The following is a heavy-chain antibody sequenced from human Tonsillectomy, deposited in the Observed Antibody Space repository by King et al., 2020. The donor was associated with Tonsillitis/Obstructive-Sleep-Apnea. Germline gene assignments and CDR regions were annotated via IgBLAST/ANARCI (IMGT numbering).Heavy chain of an antibody. J-gene: IGHJ3*02. Sequence: QLQESGPGLVKPSETLSLTCTVSGGSISSYYWSWIRQPPGKGLEWIGYIYYSGSTNYNPSLKSRVTISVDTSKNQFSLKLSSVTAADTAVYYCARVVLAAIGLLAAFEIWGQGTRVTVSS. V-gene: IGHV4-59*08. CDR3: ARVVLAAIGLLAAFEI. CDR2: IYYSGST. CDR1: GGSISSYY. D-gene: IGHD2-2*01.